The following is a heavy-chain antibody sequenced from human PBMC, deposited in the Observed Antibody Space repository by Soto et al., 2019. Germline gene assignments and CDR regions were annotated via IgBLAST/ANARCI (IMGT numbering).Heavy chain of an antibody. D-gene: IGHD3-10*01. Sequence: GGSLRLSCAASGFTFSSYAMSWVRQAPGKGLEWVSAISGSGGSTYYADSVKGRFTISRDNAKNSLYLQMNSLRAEDTAVYYCARTAGRGYYYMDVWGKGTTVTVSS. CDR3: ARTAGRGYYYMDV. CDR2: ISGSGGST. CDR1: GFTFSSYA. J-gene: IGHJ6*03. V-gene: IGHV3-23*01.